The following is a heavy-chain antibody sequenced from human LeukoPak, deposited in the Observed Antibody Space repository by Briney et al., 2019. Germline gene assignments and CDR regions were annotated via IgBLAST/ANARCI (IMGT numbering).Heavy chain of an antibody. CDR2: IYYSGTT. J-gene: IGHJ4*02. CDR3: ASCMVRGPYHFDY. V-gene: IGHV4-39*01. Sequence: SETLSLTCTVSGGSISSSDYYWAWIRQPPGKGLEWLGSIYYSGTTYYKPSLKSRVTISVDTSKNQFSLKLSSVTAADTAVYYCASCMVRGPYHFDYWGQGTLVSVSS. D-gene: IGHD3-10*01. CDR1: GGSISSSDYY.